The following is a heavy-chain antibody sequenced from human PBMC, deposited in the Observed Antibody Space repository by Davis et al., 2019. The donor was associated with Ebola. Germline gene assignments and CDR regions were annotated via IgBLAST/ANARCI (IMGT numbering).Heavy chain of an antibody. Sequence: SVKVSCKASGGTFSSYTISWVRQAPGQGLEWMGRIIPILGIANYAQKFQGRVTITADKSTSTAYMELSSLRSEDTAVYYCARDLGAPNDYGGNWGQGTLVTVTS. J-gene: IGHJ4*02. CDR2: IIPILGIA. D-gene: IGHD4-23*01. CDR1: GGTFSSYT. V-gene: IGHV1-69*04. CDR3: ARDLGAPNDYGGN.